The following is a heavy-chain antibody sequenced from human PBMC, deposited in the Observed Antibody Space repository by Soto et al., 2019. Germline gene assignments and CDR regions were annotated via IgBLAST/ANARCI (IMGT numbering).Heavy chain of an antibody. CDR1: GASIRSGGYY. J-gene: IGHJ4*02. Sequence: TLSLTCSVSGASIRSGGYYWSWLRQSPGKGLEWIGHIYYTGSTFYSPSLKSRLTISLDTSKNQFSLDLRSEDTAVYYCAREFRGYSYGYGYYWGQGTLVTVSS. D-gene: IGHD5-18*01. CDR3: AREFRGYSYGYGYY. CDR2: IYYTGST. V-gene: IGHV4-31*02.